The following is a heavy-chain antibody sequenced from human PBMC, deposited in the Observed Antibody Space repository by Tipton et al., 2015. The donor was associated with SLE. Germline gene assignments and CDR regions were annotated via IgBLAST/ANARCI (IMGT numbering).Heavy chain of an antibody. CDR3: AGHAFGVVIIPVGAFDI. J-gene: IGHJ3*02. V-gene: IGHV4-59*08. Sequence: LRLSCTVSGGSISSYYWSWIRQPPGKGLEWIGYIYYSGSTNYNPSLKSRVTISVDTSKNQFSLKLSSVTAADTAVYYCAGHAFGVVIIPVGAFDIWGQGTMVTVSS. CDR1: GGSISSYY. CDR2: IYYSGST. D-gene: IGHD3-3*01.